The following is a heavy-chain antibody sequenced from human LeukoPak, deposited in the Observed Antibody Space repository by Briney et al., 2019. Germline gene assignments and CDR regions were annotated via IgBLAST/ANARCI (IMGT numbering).Heavy chain of an antibody. CDR1: GFTFSSYG. D-gene: IGHD3-16*01. J-gene: IGHJ3*02. CDR3: ARGLGDYVWGTHYAFDI. V-gene: IGHV3-33*01. Sequence: GGSLRLSCAASGFTFSSYGMHWVRQAPGKGLEWMAVIWYDGSNKYYAGSVKGRFTISRDNSKNTLYLQMNSLRAEDTAVYYCARGLGDYVWGTHYAFDIWGQGTMVTVSS. CDR2: IWYDGSNK.